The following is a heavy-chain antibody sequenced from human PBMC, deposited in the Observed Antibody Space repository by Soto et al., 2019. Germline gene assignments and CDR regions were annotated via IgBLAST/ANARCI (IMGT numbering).Heavy chain of an antibody. CDR1: GGSISSGGYS. V-gene: IGHV4-30-2*01. Sequence: QLQLQESGSGLVKPSQTLSLTCAVSGGSISSGGYSWSWIRQPPGKGLEWIGYIYHSGSTYYNPSLKSRXTXSXXRSKNQFALKLSSVTAADTAVYYCARDSSSSKFDYWGQGTLVTVSS. D-gene: IGHD6-6*01. CDR3: ARDSSSSKFDY. CDR2: IYHSGST. J-gene: IGHJ4*02.